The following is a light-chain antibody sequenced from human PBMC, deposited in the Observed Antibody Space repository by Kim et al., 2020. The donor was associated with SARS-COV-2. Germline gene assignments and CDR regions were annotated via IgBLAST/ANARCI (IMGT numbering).Light chain of an antibody. CDR2: GAS. J-gene: IGKJ3*01. CDR1: QSVNNN. Sequence: VSPGERATLSCRASQSVNNNLAWYQQKPGHAPRLLIYGASTRATGIPARFSGSGSGTEFTLTLSSLQSEDFAVFYCQQYNNWPLTFGPGTKVDIK. V-gene: IGKV3-15*01. CDR3: QQYNNWPLT.